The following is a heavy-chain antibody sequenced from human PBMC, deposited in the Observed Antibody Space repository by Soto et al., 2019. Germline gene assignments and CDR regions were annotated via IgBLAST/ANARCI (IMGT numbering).Heavy chain of an antibody. CDR1: GFTFSSYG. CDR3: ARRYYYGSVSHLWSIDV. CDR2: IWYDGSNK. D-gene: IGHD3-10*01. Sequence: QVQLVESGGGVVQPGRSLRLSCAASGFTFSSYGMHWVRQAPGKGLEWVAVIWYDGSNKYYADSVKDRFTISRDNSKNTLYLQMNSLRAEDTAVYYCARRYYYGSVSHLWSIDVWGQGTTVTVSS. J-gene: IGHJ6*02. V-gene: IGHV3-33*01.